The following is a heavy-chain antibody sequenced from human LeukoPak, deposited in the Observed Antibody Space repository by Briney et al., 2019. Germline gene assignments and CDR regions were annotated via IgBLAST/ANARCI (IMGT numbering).Heavy chain of an antibody. V-gene: IGHV4-34*01. CDR2: INHSGST. D-gene: IGHD6-19*01. J-gene: IGHJ5*02. CDR3: ARKLIAVAGSSNWFDP. Sequence: PSETLSLTCAVYGGSFSGYYWSWIRQPPGKGLEWIGEINHSGSTNYNPSLKSRVTISVDTSKNQFSLKLSSVTAADTAVYYCARKLIAVAGSSNWFDPWGQGTLVTVSS. CDR1: GGSFSGYY.